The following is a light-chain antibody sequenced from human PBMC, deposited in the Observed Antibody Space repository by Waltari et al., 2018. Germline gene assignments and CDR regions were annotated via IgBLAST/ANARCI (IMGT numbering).Light chain of an antibody. CDR3: QQYNHYPIT. CDR2: AAS. CDR1: PVLTNY. J-gene: IGKJ5*01. Sequence: TCPESPVLTNYLAWLQKRPGKAPKSLMYAASTLQGGVPSRFRGLGFGTDFTLIISNLQPEDFATYYCQQYNHYPITFGQGTRL. V-gene: IGKV1-16*01.